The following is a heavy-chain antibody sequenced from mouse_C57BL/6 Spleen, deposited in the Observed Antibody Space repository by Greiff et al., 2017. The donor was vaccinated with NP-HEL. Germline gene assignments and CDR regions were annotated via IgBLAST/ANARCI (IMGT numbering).Heavy chain of an antibody. V-gene: IGHV5-17*01. CDR1: GFTFSDDG. D-gene: IGHD1-1*02. Sequence: EVKLQESGGGLVKPGGSLKLPCAASGFTFSDDGMHWVRQAPERGLEWVAYIRSGSSTFYYADTVKGRFTISIDNAKNTLFLQMTSLRSEDTAMYYCARMGSLYAMDYWGQGTSATVSS. J-gene: IGHJ4*01. CDR3: ARMGSLYAMDY. CDR2: IRSGSSTF.